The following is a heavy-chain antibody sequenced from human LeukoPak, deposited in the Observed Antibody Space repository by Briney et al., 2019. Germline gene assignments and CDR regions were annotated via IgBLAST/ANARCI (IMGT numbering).Heavy chain of an antibody. J-gene: IGHJ4*02. Sequence: PGGSLRLSCAASGFTFSSYSMNWVRQAPGKGLEWVSSISSSSSYIYYADSVKGRFTISRDNAKNSLYLQMNSLRAEDTAVYYCARDTETAMANMDFDYWGQGTLVTVSS. V-gene: IGHV3-21*01. CDR2: ISSSSSYI. CDR1: GFTFSSYS. D-gene: IGHD5-18*01. CDR3: ARDTETAMANMDFDY.